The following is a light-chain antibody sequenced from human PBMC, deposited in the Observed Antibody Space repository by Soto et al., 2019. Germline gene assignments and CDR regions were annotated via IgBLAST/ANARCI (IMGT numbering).Light chain of an antibody. Sequence: QSALTQPPSASGSPGQSVTISCTGTSSDVGAYNSVSWYQQHPGKAPKLVIYEVNKRPSGVPDRFSASKSYNTASLTVSGLQAEDEADYYCSSYAGTKNLVFGGGTKLTVL. V-gene: IGLV2-8*01. J-gene: IGLJ2*01. CDR3: SSYAGTKNLV. CDR1: SSDVGAYNS. CDR2: EVN.